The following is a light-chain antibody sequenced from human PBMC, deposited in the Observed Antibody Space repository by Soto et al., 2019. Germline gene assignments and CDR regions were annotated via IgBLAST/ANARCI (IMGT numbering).Light chain of an antibody. CDR3: QQSYGTPRT. J-gene: IGKJ1*01. CDR1: QSISSY. Sequence: DIQMTQSPSSLSASVGDRVTITCRASQSISSYLNWYQQKPGKAPKLLIYAASSLQSGVPSRFSGSGAGTDFTLSIISLQSEDFGTYYCQQSYGTPRTFGEGTKVEIK. V-gene: IGKV1-39*01. CDR2: AAS.